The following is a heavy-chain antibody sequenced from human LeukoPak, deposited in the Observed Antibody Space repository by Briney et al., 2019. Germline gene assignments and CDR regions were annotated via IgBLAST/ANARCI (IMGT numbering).Heavy chain of an antibody. J-gene: IGHJ5*02. D-gene: IGHD2-8*01. CDR1: RFIFSVYG. CDR3: ARDGSTNSQNWFDP. CDR2: MSYDENTE. V-gene: IGHV3-33*05. Sequence: GGSLRLSCVASRFIFSVYGMHWVRQAPGKGLVWVAFMSYDENTEYYIDSVKGRFTISRDNSKNTLFLQLNNLRPEDTGVYYCARDGSTNSQNWFDPWGQGTLVIVSS.